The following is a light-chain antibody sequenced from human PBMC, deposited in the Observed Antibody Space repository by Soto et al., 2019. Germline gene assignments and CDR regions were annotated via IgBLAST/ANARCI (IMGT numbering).Light chain of an antibody. Sequence: ELVLTQSPGTLSLSPGERATLSCRASQIVTSTYLAWFQQKPGQAPRLLIYGASTRATGIPDRFSGSGSGTDFTLTSSGLEPEDFALYYCQQYGVTPPNTFGGGTKVEV. CDR2: GAS. J-gene: IGKJ4*01. CDR1: QIVTSTY. V-gene: IGKV3-20*01. CDR3: QQYGVTPPNT.